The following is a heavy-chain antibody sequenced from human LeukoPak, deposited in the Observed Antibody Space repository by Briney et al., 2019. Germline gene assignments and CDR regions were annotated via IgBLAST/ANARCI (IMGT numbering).Heavy chain of an antibody. D-gene: IGHD2-15*01. V-gene: IGHV4-34*01. Sequence: SETLSFTCAVYGGSFSGYYWSWIRQPPGKGLEWIGETNHSGSTNYNPSLKSRVTISVDTSKNQFSLKLSSVTAADTAVYYCARRIVVVVAATYIDYWGQGTLVTVSS. CDR1: GGSFSGYY. CDR2: TNHSGST. CDR3: ARRIVVVVAATYIDY. J-gene: IGHJ4*02.